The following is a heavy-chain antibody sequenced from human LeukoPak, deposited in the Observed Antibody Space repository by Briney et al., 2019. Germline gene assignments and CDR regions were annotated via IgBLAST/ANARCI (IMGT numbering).Heavy chain of an antibody. CDR3: ASPTGGYSNPYYYYGMDV. CDR2: IYYSGST. D-gene: IGHD4-11*01. Sequence: SETLSLTCTVSGGSISSSSYYWGWIRQPPGKGLEWIGSIYYSGSTYYNPSLKSRVTISVDTSKNQFSLKLSSVTAADTAVYYCASPTGGYSNPYYYYGMDVWGQGTTVTVSS. J-gene: IGHJ6*02. V-gene: IGHV4-39*01. CDR1: GGSISSSSYY.